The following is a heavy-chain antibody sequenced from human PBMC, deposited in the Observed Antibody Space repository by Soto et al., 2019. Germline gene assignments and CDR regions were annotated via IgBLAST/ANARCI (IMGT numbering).Heavy chain of an antibody. CDR2: ISSSSSYI. CDR1: GFTFSSYS. D-gene: IGHD3-22*01. J-gene: IGHJ3*02. CDR3: ARGSLWGYYDSSGYSDDAFDI. Sequence: GGSLRLSCAASGFTFSSYSMNWVRQAPGKGLEWVSSISSSSSYIYYADSVKGRFTISRDNAKNSLYLQMNSLRAEDTAVYYCARGSLWGYYDSSGYSDDAFDIWGQGTMVTVSS. V-gene: IGHV3-21*01.